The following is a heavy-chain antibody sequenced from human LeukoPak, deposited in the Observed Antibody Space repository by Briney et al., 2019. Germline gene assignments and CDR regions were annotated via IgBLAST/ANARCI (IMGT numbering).Heavy chain of an antibody. CDR1: GGSISTSSYF. CDR2: IFSAGST. D-gene: IGHD6-13*01. CDR3: TRAASIAATGAWFY. J-gene: IGHJ4*02. Sequence: SETLSLTYTVSGGSISTSSYFWGWIRQPPGKGLEWIGSIFSAGSTYYMPSLKSRVTISIDASKNQISLKLTSVSAADTAVYYCTRAASIAATGAWFYWGQGTLVTVSS. V-gene: IGHV4-39*07.